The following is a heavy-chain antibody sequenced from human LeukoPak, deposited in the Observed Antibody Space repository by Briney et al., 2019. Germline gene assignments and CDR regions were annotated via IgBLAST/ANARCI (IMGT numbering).Heavy chain of an antibody. D-gene: IGHD1-26*01. CDR2: IYYSGST. V-gene: IGHV4-59*01. J-gene: IGHJ5*02. CDR3: ARGYSATYGRFDP. Sequence: SETLSLTCTVSGGSISSYYWSWIRQPPGKGLEWIGYIYYSGSTNYNPSLKSRVTISVDTSKNQFSLKLTSVTAADTAVYFCARGYSATYGRFDPWGQGTLVTVSS. CDR1: GGSISSYY.